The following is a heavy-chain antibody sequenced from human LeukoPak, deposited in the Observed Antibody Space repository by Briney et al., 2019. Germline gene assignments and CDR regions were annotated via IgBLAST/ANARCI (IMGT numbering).Heavy chain of an antibody. Sequence: GASVRVSCKASGYTFTNFYIHWVRQAPGQGLEWMGIINPSNGSTSYAQKFQGRVTMTRDTSISTAYMELSSLTSDDTAVYFCGRSSCGGGCSSSYYYYYMDVCGNGTTVTVSS. CDR3: GRSSCGGGCSSSYYYYYMDV. J-gene: IGHJ6*03. CDR1: GYTFTNFY. V-gene: IGHV1-46*01. CDR2: INPSNGST. D-gene: IGHD2-21*02.